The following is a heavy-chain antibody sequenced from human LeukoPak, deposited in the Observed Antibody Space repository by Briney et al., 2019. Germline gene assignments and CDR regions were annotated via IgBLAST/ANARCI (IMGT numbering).Heavy chain of an antibody. J-gene: IGHJ4*02. CDR3: VKEAVGCSSAACLYYFDY. Sequence: GGSLRLSCSASGFTFSTFPMYWVRQAPGKGLEYVSAVSGSGGSTHYADSVKGRFSISRDNSKNTLYLQMHSLTIEDTAVYYCVKEAVGCSSAACLYYFDYRGQGTLVTVSS. CDR2: VSGSGGST. V-gene: IGHV3-64D*06. CDR1: GFTFSTFP. D-gene: IGHD2-2*01.